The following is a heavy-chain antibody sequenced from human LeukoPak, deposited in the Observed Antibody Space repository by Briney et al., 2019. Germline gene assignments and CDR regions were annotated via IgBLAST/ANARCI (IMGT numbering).Heavy chain of an antibody. V-gene: IGHV3-23*01. CDR2: ISGSGGST. Sequence: GGSLRLSCAASGFTFSTYAMSWVRQAPWKGLEWVSAISGSGGSTYYADSVKGRFTISRDNSKNTLYLQMNSLSAEDTAIYYCVKGMGGFDYWGQGTLVTVSS. CDR3: VKGMGGFDY. J-gene: IGHJ4*02. CDR1: GFTFSTYA. D-gene: IGHD1-26*01.